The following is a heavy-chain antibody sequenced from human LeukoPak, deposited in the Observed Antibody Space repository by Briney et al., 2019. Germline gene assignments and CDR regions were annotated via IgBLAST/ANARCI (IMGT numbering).Heavy chain of an antibody. Sequence: PSETLSLTCTVSGGSISSYYWSWIRQPPGKGLEWIGYIYYSGSTNYNPSLKSRVTISVDTSKNQFSLKLSSMTATDTAVYHCARGTHYYDSGGYGYFDYWGQGTLVTVSS. D-gene: IGHD3-22*01. CDR2: IYYSGST. CDR1: GGSISSYY. J-gene: IGHJ4*02. CDR3: ARGTHYYDSGGYGYFDY. V-gene: IGHV4-59*08.